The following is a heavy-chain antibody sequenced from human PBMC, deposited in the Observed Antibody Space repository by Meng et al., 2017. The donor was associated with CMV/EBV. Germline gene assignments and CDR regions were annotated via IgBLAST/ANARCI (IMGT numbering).Heavy chain of an antibody. D-gene: IGHD6-13*01. V-gene: IGHV4-34*01. CDR2: INHSGST. J-gene: IGHJ6*02. CDR3: ARGRVSSWYGTSYYSYGMDV. Sequence: SETLSLTCAVYGGSFSGYYWSWIRQPPGQGLEWIGEINHSGSTNYNPSLKSRVTISVDTSKNQFSLKLSSVTAADTAVYYCARGRVSSWYGTSYYSYGMDVWGQGTTVTVSS. CDR1: GGSFSGYY.